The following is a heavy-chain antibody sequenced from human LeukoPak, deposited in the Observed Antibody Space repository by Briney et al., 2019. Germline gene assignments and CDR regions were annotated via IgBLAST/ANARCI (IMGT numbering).Heavy chain of an antibody. V-gene: IGHV3-7*01. J-gene: IGHJ4*02. CDR3: ARAGRGDYGDYGGIDY. CDR2: IKQDGSEK. D-gene: IGHD4-17*01. Sequence: GGSLRLSCAASGFTFSSYWMSWVRQAPGKGLEWVANIKQDGSEKYYVDSVKGRFTISRDNAKNSLYLQMNRLRAEDTAVYYCARAGRGDYGDYGGIDYWGQGTLVTVSS. CDR1: GFTFSSYW.